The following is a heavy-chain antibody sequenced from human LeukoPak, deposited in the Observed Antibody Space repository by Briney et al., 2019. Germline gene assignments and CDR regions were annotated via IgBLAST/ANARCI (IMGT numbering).Heavy chain of an antibody. CDR2: IYYSGST. J-gene: IGHJ4*02. CDR3: ARVRRGGAGHDY. Sequence: PSETLSLTCTVSGGSISSYYWSWIRQPPGKGLEWIGYIYYSGSTNYNPSLKSRVTISVDTSKNQFSLELSSVTAADTAVYYCARVRRGGAGHDYGGQGTLVTVSS. CDR1: GGSISSYY. D-gene: IGHD6-19*01. V-gene: IGHV4-59*01.